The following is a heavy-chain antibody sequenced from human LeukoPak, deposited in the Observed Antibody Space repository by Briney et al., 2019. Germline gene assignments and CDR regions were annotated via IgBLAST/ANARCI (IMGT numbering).Heavy chain of an antibody. J-gene: IGHJ4*02. CDR2: IYYSGST. Sequence: SETLSLTCTVSGGSISSYYWSWIRQPPGKGLEWIGYIYYSGSTNYNPSLKSRVTIPIDTSKNQFSLKLSSVTAADTALYYCARRVSSGYSDYWGQGTLVTVSS. CDR1: GGSISSYY. V-gene: IGHV4-59*01. CDR3: ARRVSSGYSDY. D-gene: IGHD3-22*01.